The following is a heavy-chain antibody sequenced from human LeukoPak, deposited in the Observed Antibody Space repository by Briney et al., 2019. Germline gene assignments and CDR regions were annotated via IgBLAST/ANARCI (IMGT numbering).Heavy chain of an antibody. Sequence: ASMKVSCKASGGTFSSYAISWVRQAPGQGLEWMGGIIPIFGTANYAQKFQGRVTITADESTSTAYMELSSLRSEDTAVYYCATLGGSGSYYTGPPPYYYYGMDVWGQGTTVTVFS. J-gene: IGHJ6*02. CDR2: IIPIFGTA. V-gene: IGHV1-69*13. D-gene: IGHD3-10*01. CDR1: GGTFSSYA. CDR3: ATLGGSGSYYTGPPPYYYYGMDV.